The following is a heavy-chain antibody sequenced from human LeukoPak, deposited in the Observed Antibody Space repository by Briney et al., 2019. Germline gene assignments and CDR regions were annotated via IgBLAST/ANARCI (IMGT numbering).Heavy chain of an antibody. CDR3: AMWQWLVRGGFDY. Sequence: GGSLRLSCAASGFTFSSYWMSWVRQAPGKGLEWVANIKQDGSEKYCVDSVKGRFTISRDNAKNSLYLQMNSLRAEDTAVYYCAMWQWLVRGGFDYWGQGTLVTVSS. D-gene: IGHD6-19*01. CDR1: GFTFSSYW. CDR2: IKQDGSEK. V-gene: IGHV3-7*01. J-gene: IGHJ4*02.